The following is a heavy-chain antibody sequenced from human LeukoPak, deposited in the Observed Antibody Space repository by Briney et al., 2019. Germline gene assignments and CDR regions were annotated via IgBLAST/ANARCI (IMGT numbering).Heavy chain of an antibody. CDR3: AKAHYYYGSGSLKTYFDY. D-gene: IGHD3-10*01. J-gene: IGHJ4*02. V-gene: IGHV3-30*02. CDR2: IRYDGSNK. Sequence: GGSLRLSCAASGFTFSSYGMHWVRQAPGKGLEWVAFIRYDGSNKYYADSVKGRFTISRDNSKNTLYLQMNSLRAEDTAVYYCAKAHYYYGSGSLKTYFDYWGQGTLVTVSS. CDR1: GFTFSSYG.